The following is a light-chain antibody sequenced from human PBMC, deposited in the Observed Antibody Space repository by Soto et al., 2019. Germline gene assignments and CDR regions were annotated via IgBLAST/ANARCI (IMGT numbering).Light chain of an antibody. CDR1: SSNIGAGYD. J-gene: IGLJ2*01. CDR2: GNS. V-gene: IGLV1-40*01. Sequence: QSVLTQPPSVSGAPGQRVTISCTGSSSNIGAGYDVHWYQQLPGTAPKLLIYGNSNRPSGVPDRFAGSQSGTSASLAITGLQAEDEDDYSCQAYDSGLRGSVLCGGTNETVL. CDR3: QAYDSGLRGSV.